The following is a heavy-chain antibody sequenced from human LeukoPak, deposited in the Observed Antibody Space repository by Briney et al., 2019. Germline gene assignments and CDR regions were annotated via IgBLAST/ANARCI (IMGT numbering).Heavy chain of an antibody. CDR2: MNPNSGHT. D-gene: IGHD3-9*01. V-gene: IGHV1-8*01. J-gene: IGHJ4*02. Sequence: ASVKVSCKASGYTFTSYDINWVRQATGQGLEWMGWMNPNSGHTGYAQKFQGRVTMTRNTSISTAYMELSSLRSEDTAVYYCARVFRLSGSRYFDWSLGYWGQGTLVTVPS. CDR1: GYTFTSYD. CDR3: ARVFRLSGSRYFDWSLGY.